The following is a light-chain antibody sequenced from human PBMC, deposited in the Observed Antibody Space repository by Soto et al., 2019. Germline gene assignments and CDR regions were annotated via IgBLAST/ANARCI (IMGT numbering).Light chain of an antibody. J-gene: IGLJ1*01. CDR3: NSYTSSNTYV. Sequence: QSALAQPPSVSGSPGQSVTISCTGTSSDVGSYNRVSWYQQPPGTAPKLMIYEVSNRPSGVPDRFSGSKSGNTASLTISGLQAEDEADYYCNSYTSSNTYVFGTGNKVTVL. CDR2: EVS. V-gene: IGLV2-18*02. CDR1: SSDVGSYNR.